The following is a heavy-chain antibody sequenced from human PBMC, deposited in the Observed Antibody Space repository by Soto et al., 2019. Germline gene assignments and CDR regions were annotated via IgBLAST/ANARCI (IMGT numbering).Heavy chain of an antibody. CDR3: ARHGGYSFVY. CDR1: SGSFSGHY. D-gene: IGHD3-16*01. Sequence: QVQLQQWGAGLLKPSETLSLTCAVYSGSFSGHYWSWMRQPPGKDLEWIGEIYHGLSIVYTPSLKSRVTISGAPSKTQFSLKLSSVTAADTAVYYCARHGGYSFVYWGQGTLVTVSS. J-gene: IGHJ4*02. CDR2: IYHGLSI. V-gene: IGHV4-34*01.